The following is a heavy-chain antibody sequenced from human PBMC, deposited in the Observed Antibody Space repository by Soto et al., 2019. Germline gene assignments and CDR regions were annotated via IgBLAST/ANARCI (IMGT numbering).Heavy chain of an antibody. V-gene: IGHV5-51*01. CDR3: ARNRLRQYYYGMDV. D-gene: IGHD3-10*01. Sequence: GQSLTISCPASRYSFAHYWIAYVRQMPGKGLEWVGVIYPGDSDTRYSPSFRGQVTISADKSISHVYLQWSSLKASDTAMYYCARNRLRQYYYGMDVWGQGTTVTVSS. CDR1: RYSFAHYW. J-gene: IGHJ6*02. CDR2: IYPGDSDT.